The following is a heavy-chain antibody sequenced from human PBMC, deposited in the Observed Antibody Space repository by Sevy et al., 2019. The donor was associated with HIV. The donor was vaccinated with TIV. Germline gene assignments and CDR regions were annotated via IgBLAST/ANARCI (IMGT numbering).Heavy chain of an antibody. D-gene: IGHD2-15*01. CDR1: GFSISNNY. V-gene: IGHV3-53*01. J-gene: IGHJ5*02. CDR2: MYSGGSP. Sequence: GGSLRLSCAASGFSISNNYTAWVRQAPGKGLEWVSVMYSGGSPYYEDSVKGRCALSRDSSKNTVYLQMNSLRAEDTAVYYCARGYCGGGSCTAFDPWGQGTLVTVSS. CDR3: ARGYCGGGSCTAFDP.